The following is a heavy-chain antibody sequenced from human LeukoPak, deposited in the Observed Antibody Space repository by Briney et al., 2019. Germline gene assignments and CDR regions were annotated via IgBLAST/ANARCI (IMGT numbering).Heavy chain of an antibody. CDR3: ARDKVVGPTQFDY. Sequence: PGGSLRLSCVASGFTFSSYWMSWVRQAPGKELEWVANIKQDGGEKYSVDSVKGRFTISRDNAKNSLYLQMSSLRAEDTAVYYCARDKVVGPTQFDYWGQGTLVTVSS. J-gene: IGHJ4*02. CDR2: IKQDGGEK. V-gene: IGHV3-7*03. D-gene: IGHD1-26*01. CDR1: GFTFSSYW.